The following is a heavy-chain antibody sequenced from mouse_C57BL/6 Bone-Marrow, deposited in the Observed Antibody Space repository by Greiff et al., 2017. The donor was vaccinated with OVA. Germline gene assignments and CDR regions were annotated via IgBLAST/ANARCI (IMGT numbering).Heavy chain of an antibody. CDR2: INPNNGGT. CDR1: GYTFTDYY. CDR3: ARGDYYGSSYWWYFDV. J-gene: IGHJ1*03. V-gene: IGHV1-26*01. D-gene: IGHD1-1*01. Sequence: EVQLQQSGPELVKPGASVKISCKASGYTFTDYYMNWVKQSHGKSLEWIGDINPNNGGTSYNQKFKGKATLTVDKSSSTAYMELRSLTSEDSAVYYCARGDYYGSSYWWYFDVWGTGTTVTVSS.